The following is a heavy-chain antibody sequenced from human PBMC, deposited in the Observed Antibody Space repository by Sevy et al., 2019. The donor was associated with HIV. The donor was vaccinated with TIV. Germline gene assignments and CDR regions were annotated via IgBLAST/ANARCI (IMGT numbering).Heavy chain of an antibody. CDR1: GFTFSNYW. Sequence: GGSLRLSCAGSGFTFSNYWMSWVRQATGKGLEWVANIKRDGSEKYYVASVKGRFTISRDNAKTSLYLQMNSLRVEDTAVYYCARDCSSASCLWGMDVWGQGTMVAVSS. J-gene: IGHJ6*02. D-gene: IGHD2-2*01. V-gene: IGHV3-7*03. CDR2: IKRDGSEK. CDR3: ARDCSSASCLWGMDV.